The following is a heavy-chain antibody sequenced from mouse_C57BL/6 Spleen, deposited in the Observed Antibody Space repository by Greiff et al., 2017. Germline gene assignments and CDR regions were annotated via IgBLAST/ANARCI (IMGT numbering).Heavy chain of an antibody. CDR2: IYPRSGNT. J-gene: IGHJ4*01. Sequence: QVQLQQSGAELARPGASVKLSCKASGYTFTSSGISWVKQRTGQGLEWIGEIYPRSGNTYYNEKFKGKATLTADKSSSTAYMELRSLTSEDSAVYFCARDWPRGAMDYWGQGTSVTVSS. CDR1: GYTFTSSG. CDR3: ARDWPRGAMDY. V-gene: IGHV1-81*01. D-gene: IGHD4-1*01.